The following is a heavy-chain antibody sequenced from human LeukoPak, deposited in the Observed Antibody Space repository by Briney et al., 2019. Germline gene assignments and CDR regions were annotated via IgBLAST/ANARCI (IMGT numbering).Heavy chain of an antibody. D-gene: IGHD2-15*01. Sequence: SETLSLTCTVSGGSISSGDYYWSWIRQPPGKGLEWIGCIYYSGSTYYNPSLKSRVTISVDTSKNQFSLKLSSVTAADTAVYYCARLNCHRNSGGSCYGSYYYGMDVWGQGTTVTVSS. J-gene: IGHJ6*02. CDR2: IYYSGST. CDR3: ARLNCHRNSGGSCYGSYYYGMDV. CDR1: GGSISSGDYY. V-gene: IGHV4-30-4*08.